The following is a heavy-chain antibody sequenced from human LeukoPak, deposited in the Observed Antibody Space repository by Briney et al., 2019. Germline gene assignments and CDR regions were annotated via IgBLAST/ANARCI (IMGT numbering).Heavy chain of an antibody. CDR1: GGSFSGYY. CDR3: ARGRSIAARRFDY. Sequence: SETLSLTCAVYGGSFSGYYWSWIRQPPGQGLEWIGEINHSRSTNYNPSLKSRVTISVDTSKNQFSLKLSSVTAADTAVYYCARGRSIAARRFDYWGQGTLVTVSS. V-gene: IGHV4-34*01. J-gene: IGHJ4*02. CDR2: INHSRST. D-gene: IGHD6-6*01.